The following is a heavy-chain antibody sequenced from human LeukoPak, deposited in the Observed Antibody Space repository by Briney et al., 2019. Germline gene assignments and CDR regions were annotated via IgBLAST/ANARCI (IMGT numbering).Heavy chain of an antibody. CDR1: GFTFSDHS. V-gene: IGHV3-48*01. J-gene: IGHJ4*02. CDR3: EGGTY. CDR2: ISSSSGTI. D-gene: IGHD3-16*01. Sequence: QPGRSLRLSCAASGFTFSDHSMNWVRQAPGKGLAWVSYISSSSGTIYYADSVKGRFTISRDNAKRSLYLQMNSLRAEDTAVYYCEGGTYWGQGTLVTVSS.